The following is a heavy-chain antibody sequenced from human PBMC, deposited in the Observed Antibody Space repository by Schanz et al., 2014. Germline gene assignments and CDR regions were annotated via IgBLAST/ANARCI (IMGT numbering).Heavy chain of an antibody. Sequence: EVQLVQSGGGLVQPGGSLRLSCAASGFTFSSYSMNWVRQAPGKGLEWVSYIGNGGVTIYYADSVKGRFTISRDNSKNSLYLQMNSLRAEDTAVYYCARIGGSVFDYWAQGTLVTDSS. CDR1: GFTFSSYS. V-gene: IGHV3-48*04. CDR3: ARIGGSVFDY. CDR2: IGNGGVTI. J-gene: IGHJ4*02. D-gene: IGHD3-10*01.